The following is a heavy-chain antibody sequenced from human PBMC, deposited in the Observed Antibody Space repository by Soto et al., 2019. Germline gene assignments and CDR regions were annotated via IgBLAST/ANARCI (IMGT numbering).Heavy chain of an antibody. CDR3: ARVRTVNFYGMDV. Sequence: EAQLVESGGGLVQPGGSLRLSCAASRLTFSNYWMSWVRQAPGKGLERVANIKQDGSEIYYVNSVKGRFTISRDNARNSLFLQMNSLRADDTAVYYCARVRTVNFYGMDVWGQGTTVTVSS. V-gene: IGHV3-7*05. J-gene: IGHJ6*02. CDR2: IKQDGSEI. CDR1: RLTFSNYW.